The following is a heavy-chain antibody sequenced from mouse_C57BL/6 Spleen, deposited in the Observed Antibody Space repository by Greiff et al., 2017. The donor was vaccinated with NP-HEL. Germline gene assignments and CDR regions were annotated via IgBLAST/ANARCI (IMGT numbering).Heavy chain of an antibody. V-gene: IGHV5-16*01. Sequence: EVHLVESEGGLVQPGSSMKLSCTASGFTFSDYYMAWVRQVPEKGLELVANINYDGSSTYYLDSLKGRFIISRDNAKNILYLQMSSLKSEDTATYYCARDGGSSWYFDVWGTGTTVTVSS. CDR1: GFTFSDYY. CDR3: ARDGGSSWYFDV. CDR2: INYDGSST. D-gene: IGHD1-1*01. J-gene: IGHJ1*03.